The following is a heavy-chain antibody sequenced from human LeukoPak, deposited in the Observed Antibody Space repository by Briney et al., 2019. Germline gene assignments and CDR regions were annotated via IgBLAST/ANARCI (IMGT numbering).Heavy chain of an antibody. CDR1: GGTFSSYA. CDR2: IIPIFGTA. V-gene: IGHV1-69*01. CDR3: ARAYYLGVVVEYYYGMDV. Sequence: SVKVSCKASGGTFSSYAISWVRQAPGQGLEWMGGIIPIFGTANYAQKFQGRVTITADESTSTAYMELSSLRSEDTAVYYCARAYYLGVVVEYYYGMDVWGQGTTVTVSS. J-gene: IGHJ6*02. D-gene: IGHD2-21*01.